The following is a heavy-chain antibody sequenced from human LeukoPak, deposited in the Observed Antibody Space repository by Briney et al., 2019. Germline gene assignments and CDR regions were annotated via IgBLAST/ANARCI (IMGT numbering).Heavy chain of an antibody. CDR3: ARGFSMVRGVIVGY. J-gene: IGHJ4*02. Sequence: ASVKVSCKASRYTFTSYDINWVRQATGQGLEWMGWMNPNSGNTGYAQKFQGRVTMTRNTSISTAYMELSSLRSEDTAVYYCARGFSMVRGVIVGYWGQGTLVTVSS. V-gene: IGHV1-8*01. CDR1: RYTFTSYD. D-gene: IGHD3-10*01. CDR2: MNPNSGNT.